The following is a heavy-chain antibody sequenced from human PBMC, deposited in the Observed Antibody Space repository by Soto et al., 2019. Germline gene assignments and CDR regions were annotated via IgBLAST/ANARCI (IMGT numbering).Heavy chain of an antibody. CDR1: GYTFTGYY. D-gene: IGHD3-16*01. V-gene: IGHV1-2*04. Sequence: ASVKVSCKASGYTFTGYYMHWVRQAPGQGLEWMGWINPNSGGTNYAQKFQGWVTMTRDTSISTAYMELSRLRSDDTAVYYCAREAGGFDYYYGMAVWGQGTTVTVSS. J-gene: IGHJ6*02. CDR3: AREAGGFDYYYGMAV. CDR2: INPNSGGT.